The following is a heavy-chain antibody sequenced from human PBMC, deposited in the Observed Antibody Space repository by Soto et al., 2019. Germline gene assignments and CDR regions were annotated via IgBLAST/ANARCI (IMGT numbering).Heavy chain of an antibody. Sequence: QVQLQESGPGLLKPSQTLSLTCAVSGGSISHVYYYWSWIRQLPDKGLEWIGHIYNGGSTYNNPSLPXRXTXAXXTSRNQFSLQLTSVSAADTAVYYCATGPSGDKVDSWGQGILVTVSS. J-gene: IGHJ4*02. CDR3: ATGPSGDKVDS. D-gene: IGHD7-27*01. CDR1: GGSISHVYYY. CDR2: IYNGGST. V-gene: IGHV4-30-4*01.